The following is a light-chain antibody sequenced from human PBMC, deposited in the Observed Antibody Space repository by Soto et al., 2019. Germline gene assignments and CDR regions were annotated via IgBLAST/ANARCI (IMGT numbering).Light chain of an antibody. Sequence: DIQMTQSPSSVSASVGDRVTITCRASQTISSWLAWYQQKPGKAPKLLIYEASSLQSGVPSRFSGSESGTDFTLTISSLQPEDFATYYCQQSDNDPPTFGGGTKVDIK. CDR1: QTISSW. CDR2: EAS. CDR3: QQSDNDPPT. V-gene: IGKV1-12*01. J-gene: IGKJ4*01.